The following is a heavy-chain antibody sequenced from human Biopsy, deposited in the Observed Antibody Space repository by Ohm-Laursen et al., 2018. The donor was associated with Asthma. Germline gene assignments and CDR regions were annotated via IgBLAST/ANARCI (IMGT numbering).Heavy chain of an antibody. CDR1: GFTFSSFG. Sequence: SLRLSCTASGFTFSSFGIHWVRQAPGKGLEWVAVISYDGSDKYYADPVKGRFTISRDNSKNTLYLQMNSLRAEDTAVYYCVKLIGVSRDGYDTFDYWGQGTLVTVSS. J-gene: IGHJ4*02. D-gene: IGHD5-24*01. CDR2: ISYDGSDK. V-gene: IGHV3-30*18. CDR3: VKLIGVSRDGYDTFDY.